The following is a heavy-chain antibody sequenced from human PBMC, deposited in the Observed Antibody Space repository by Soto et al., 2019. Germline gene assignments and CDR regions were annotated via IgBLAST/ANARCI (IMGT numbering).Heavy chain of an antibody. D-gene: IGHD6-19*01. Sequence: EVQLVESGGGLVQPGGSLRLSCAASGFTVSSNYMSWVRQAPGKGLEWVSVIYSGGSTYYADSVKGRFTISRDNSKNTLYLQMNSLRAEDTAVYYCASNGPKGLQWLDYYYYYYMDVWGKGTTVTVSS. CDR2: IYSGGST. V-gene: IGHV3-66*01. CDR1: GFTVSSNY. CDR3: ASNGPKGLQWLDYYYYYYMDV. J-gene: IGHJ6*03.